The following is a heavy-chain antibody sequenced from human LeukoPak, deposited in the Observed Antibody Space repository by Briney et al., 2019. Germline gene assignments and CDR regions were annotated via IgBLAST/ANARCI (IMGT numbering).Heavy chain of an antibody. CDR2: ISSSSSYI. J-gene: IGHJ4*02. V-gene: IGHV3-21*01. CDR3: ARGGDIINYDILTGYSY. D-gene: IGHD3-9*01. Sequence: GGSLRLSCAAFGFTFSSYSMNWVRQAPGKGLEWVSSISSSSSYIYYADSVKGRFTISRDNAKNSLYLQMNSLRAEDTAVYYCARGGDIINYDILTGYSYWGQGTLVTVSS. CDR1: GFTFSSYS.